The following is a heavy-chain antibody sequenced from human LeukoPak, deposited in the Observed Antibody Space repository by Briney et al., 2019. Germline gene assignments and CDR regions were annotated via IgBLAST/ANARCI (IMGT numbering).Heavy chain of an antibody. CDR2: INPNSGGT. D-gene: IGHD6-13*01. Sequence: ASVKVSCKASGYTFTGYYMHWVRQAPGQGLEWMGWINPNSGGTNYAQKFQGRVTMTRDTSISTAYMELSRLRSDDTAVYYCASEGAAAGIAYYFGYWGQGTLVTVSS. V-gene: IGHV1-2*02. CDR3: ASEGAAAGIAYYFGY. J-gene: IGHJ4*02. CDR1: GYTFTGYY.